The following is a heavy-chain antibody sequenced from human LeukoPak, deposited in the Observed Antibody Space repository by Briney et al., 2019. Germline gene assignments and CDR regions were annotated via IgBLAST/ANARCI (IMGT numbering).Heavy chain of an antibody. V-gene: IGHV3-53*01. CDR3: VYDFWSGPAS. Sequence: GGSLRLSCAASGFTVSNNYMSWVRQAPGKGLEWVSFIYSDGGTSYANCVKGRFTISRDNSKNTLYLQMTSLRVEDTAVYYCVYDFWSGPASWGQGTLVTVSS. J-gene: IGHJ5*02. CDR1: GFTVSNNY. CDR2: IYSDGGT. D-gene: IGHD3-3*01.